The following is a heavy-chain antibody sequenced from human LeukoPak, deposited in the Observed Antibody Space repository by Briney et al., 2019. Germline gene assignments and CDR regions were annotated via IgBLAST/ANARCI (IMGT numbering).Heavy chain of an antibody. CDR3: TTDYSGSYPSFDY. J-gene: IGHJ4*02. CDR2: IKSKTDGGTT. D-gene: IGHD1-26*01. Sequence: GGSLRLSCAASGFTFSNAWMSWVRQAPGKGLEWVGRIKSKTDGGTTDYAAPVKGRFTISRDDSKNTLYLQMNSLKTEDTAVYYCTTDYSGSYPSFDYWGQGTLVTVSS. CDR1: GFTFSNAW. V-gene: IGHV3-15*01.